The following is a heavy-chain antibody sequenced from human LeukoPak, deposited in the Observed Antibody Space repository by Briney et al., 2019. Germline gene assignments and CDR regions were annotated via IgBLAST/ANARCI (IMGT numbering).Heavy chain of an antibody. J-gene: IGHJ4*02. CDR2: INHSGST. Sequence: PETLSLTCAVYGGSFSGYYWSWIRQPPGKGLGWIGEINHSGSTNYNPSLKSRVTISVDTSKNQFSLKLSSVTAADTAVYYCARLRDYVWGSYRVFDYWGQGTLVTVSS. D-gene: IGHD3-16*02. V-gene: IGHV4-34*01. CDR3: ARLRDYVWGSYRVFDY. CDR1: GGSFSGYY.